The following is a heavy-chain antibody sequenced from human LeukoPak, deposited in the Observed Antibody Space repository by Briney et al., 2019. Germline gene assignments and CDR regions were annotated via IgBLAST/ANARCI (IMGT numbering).Heavy chain of an antibody. CDR3: ARRPSSIAARREDY. CDR2: ISSSSSYI. D-gene: IGHD6-6*01. J-gene: IGHJ4*02. Sequence: GGSLRLSCAASGFTFSSYSMNWVRQAPGKVLEWVSSISSSSSYIYYADSVKGRFTISRDNAKNSLYLQMNSLRAEDTAVYYCARRPSSIAARREDYWGQGTLVTVSS. V-gene: IGHV3-21*01. CDR1: GFTFSSYS.